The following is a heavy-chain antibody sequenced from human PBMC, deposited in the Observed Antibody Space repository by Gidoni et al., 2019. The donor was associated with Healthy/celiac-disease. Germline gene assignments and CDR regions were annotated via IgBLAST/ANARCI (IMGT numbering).Heavy chain of an antibody. D-gene: IGHD3-22*01. CDR3: ARETYYYDSSGYYPDAFDI. V-gene: IGHV1-69*08. Sequence: QVQLVQSGAEVKKPGSSVKVSCKASAGTFSSYTISWVRQAPGRGLEWMGRFIPILGIANYAQKFQGRVTITADKSTSTAYMELSSLRSEDTAVYYCARETYYYDSSGYYPDAFDIWGQGTMVTVSS. J-gene: IGHJ3*02. CDR1: AGTFSSYT. CDR2: FIPILGIA.